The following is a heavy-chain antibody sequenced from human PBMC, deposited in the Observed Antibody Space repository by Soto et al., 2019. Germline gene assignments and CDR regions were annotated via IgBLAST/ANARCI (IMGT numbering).Heavy chain of an antibody. J-gene: IGHJ1*01. V-gene: IGHV3-30-3*01. Sequence: PGGSLRLSCAASGFTFSSYAMHWVRQAPGKGLEWVALISYDGSDKDYADSVKGRFTISRDNSKNTLYLQMNSLRAEDTAVYYIVVVNSGYYYMEYFQHCGQGPLVPVSS. CDR2: ISYDGSDK. D-gene: IGHD3-22*01. CDR3: VVVNSGYYYMEYFQH. CDR1: GFTFSSYA.